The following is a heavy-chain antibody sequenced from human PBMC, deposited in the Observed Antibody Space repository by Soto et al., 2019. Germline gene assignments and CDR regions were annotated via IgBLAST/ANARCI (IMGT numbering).Heavy chain of an antibody. J-gene: IGHJ4*02. CDR1: GFTFSSYA. CDR2: ISYDGSSR. Sequence: GGSLRLSCAASGFTFSSYAMHWVRQAPGKGLEWVAVISYDGSSRYYADSVKGRFTISRDNSKNTLYLQMNSLRPEDTAVYYCARPGRWLQSHVDYWGPGTLVTVSS. CDR3: ARPGRWLQSHVDY. V-gene: IGHV3-30-3*01. D-gene: IGHD1-26*01.